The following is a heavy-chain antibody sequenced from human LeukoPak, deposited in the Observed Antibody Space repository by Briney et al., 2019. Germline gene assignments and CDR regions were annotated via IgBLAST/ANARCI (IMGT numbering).Heavy chain of an antibody. CDR3: ARLRAIYGLVN. CDR2: INHSGST. CDR1: GGSFSGYY. D-gene: IGHD3-10*01. J-gene: IGHJ4*02. Sequence: PSETLSLTCAVYGGSFSGYYWSWIRQPPGKGREWIGEINHSGSTNYNPSLKSRVIISVDMSKNQFFLKLSSVTAADTAVYYCARLRAIYGLVNWGQGTPVTVSS. V-gene: IGHV4-34*01.